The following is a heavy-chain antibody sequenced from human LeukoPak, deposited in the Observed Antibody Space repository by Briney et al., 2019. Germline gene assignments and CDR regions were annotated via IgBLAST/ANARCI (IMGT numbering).Heavy chain of an antibody. CDR2: INPSGGST. CDR1: GYTFTSYY. D-gene: IGHD6-13*01. J-gene: IGHJ6*03. V-gene: IGHV1-46*01. CDR3: ARNAAGNLHYYYYMDV. Sequence: RASVKVSCKASGYTFTSYYMHWVRQAPGQGLEWMGIINPSGGSTSYAQKFQGRVTMTRDMSSSTVYMELSSLRFEDTAVYYCARNAAGNLHYYYYMDVWGKGTTVTISS.